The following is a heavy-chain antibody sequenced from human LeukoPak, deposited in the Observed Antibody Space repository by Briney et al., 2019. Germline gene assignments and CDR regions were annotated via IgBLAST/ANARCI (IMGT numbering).Heavy chain of an antibody. J-gene: IGHJ3*02. Sequence: SETLSLTCTVSGGSISSYYWSWIRQPPGKGLEWIGYIYYSGSTNYNPSLKSRVTISVDTSKNQFSLKLSSVTAADTAVYYCARSRPPHYSSSWPRALYAFDIWGQGTTFTVFS. CDR1: GGSISSYY. D-gene: IGHD6-13*01. CDR3: ARSRPPHYSSSWPRALYAFDI. CDR2: IYYSGST. V-gene: IGHV4-59*01.